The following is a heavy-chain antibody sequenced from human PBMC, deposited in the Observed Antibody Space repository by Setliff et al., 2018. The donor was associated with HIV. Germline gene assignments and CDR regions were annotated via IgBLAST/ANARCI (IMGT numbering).Heavy chain of an antibody. V-gene: IGHV3-30*07. CDR3: AKGPHLPWSPGMDV. J-gene: IGHJ6*04. CDR2: ISYDGSNK. CDR1: GFTFSSYA. Sequence: GGSLRLSCAASGFTFSSYAMHWVRQAPGKGLEWVAVISYDGSNKYYADSVKGRFTISRDNAKNSLYLQMNSLRAEDTAVYYCAKGPHLPWSPGMDVWGKGTTVTVSS. D-gene: IGHD3-3*01.